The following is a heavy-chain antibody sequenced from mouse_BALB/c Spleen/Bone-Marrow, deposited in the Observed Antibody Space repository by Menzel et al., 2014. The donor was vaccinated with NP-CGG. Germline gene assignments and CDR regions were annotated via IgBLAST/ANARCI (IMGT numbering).Heavy chain of an antibody. CDR2: IYPGDGST. J-gene: IGHJ4*01. CDR1: GYTFTSYY. Sequence: VKLMESGPELVKPGASVKMSCKASGYTFTSYYIHWVKQRPGQVLEWIGWIYPGDGSTKYNEKFKGKTTLTADKSSSTAYMLLSSLTSEDSAIYFCARGGGMDYWGQGTSVTVSP. V-gene: IGHV1S56*01. CDR3: ARGGGMDY.